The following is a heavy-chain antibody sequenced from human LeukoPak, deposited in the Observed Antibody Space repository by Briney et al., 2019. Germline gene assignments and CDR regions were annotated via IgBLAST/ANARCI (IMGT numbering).Heavy chain of an antibody. V-gene: IGHV4-39*01. CDR1: GGSISSSSYY. D-gene: IGHD3-3*01. J-gene: IGHJ4*02. CDR2: IYYSGST. CDR3: AREPYDFWSGLNPYFFDY. Sequence: SETLSLTCTVSGGSISSSSYYWGWIRQPPGKGLEWIGSIYYSGSTYYNPSLKSRVTISVDTSKNQFSLKLSSVTAADTAVYYCAREPYDFWSGLNPYFFDYWGQGTLVTVSS.